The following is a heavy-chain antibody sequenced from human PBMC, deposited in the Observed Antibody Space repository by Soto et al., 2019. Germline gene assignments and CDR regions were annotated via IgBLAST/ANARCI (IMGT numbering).Heavy chain of an antibody. V-gene: IGHV3-11*01. D-gene: IGHD2-15*01. J-gene: IGHJ4*02. CDR3: ARVPKGVVVAGNDY. CDR2: VSRSGSSI. CDR1: GFTFSDHF. Sequence: QVQLVESGGGLVKPGGSLRLSCAASGFTFSDHFMSWIRQAPGQGLEWVSYVSRSGSSIYYSDSVKGRFTISRDNAKNSLYLQMNSLRAEDTAVYYCARVPKGVVVAGNDYWGQGSLVTVSP.